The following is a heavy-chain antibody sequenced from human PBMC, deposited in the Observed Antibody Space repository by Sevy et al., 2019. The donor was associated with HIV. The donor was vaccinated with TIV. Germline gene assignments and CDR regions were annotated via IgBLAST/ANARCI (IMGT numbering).Heavy chain of an antibody. CDR1: GFTFSSYA. D-gene: IGHD1-26*01. CDR2: ISYDGSNK. V-gene: IGHV3-30*04. CDR3: ARDQVWWELLGSHAFDI. J-gene: IGHJ3*02. Sequence: GGSLRLSCAASGFTFSSYAMHWVRQAPGKGLEWVAVISYDGSNKYYADSVKGRFTISRDNSKNTLYLQMNSLRADDTAVYYCARDQVWWELLGSHAFDIWGQGTMVTVSS.